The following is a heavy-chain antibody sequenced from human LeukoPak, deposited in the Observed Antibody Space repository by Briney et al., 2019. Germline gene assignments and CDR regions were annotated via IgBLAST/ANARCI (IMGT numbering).Heavy chain of an antibody. J-gene: IGHJ4*02. CDR3: SRDNYGDNDF. V-gene: IGHV3-74*01. Sequence: HPGGSLRLSCAASGFIFSRDWMPWVRQAPGKGLEWVSRISPEGSRINYADSVKGRFTISRDNARNTLYLQMNNLRVDDTAIYYCSRDNYGDNDFWGQGTLVTVSS. CDR2: ISPEGSRI. D-gene: IGHD3-16*01. CDR1: GFIFSRDW.